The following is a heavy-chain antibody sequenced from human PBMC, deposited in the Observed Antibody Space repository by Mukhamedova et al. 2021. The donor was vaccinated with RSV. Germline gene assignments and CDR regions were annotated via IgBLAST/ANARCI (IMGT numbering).Heavy chain of an antibody. Sequence: VDSVKGRFTISRDNAKNSLYLQMNSLRAEDTAVYYCARDHEEAGLIFDYWGQGTLLTVSS. J-gene: IGHJ4*02. V-gene: IGHV3-7*03. D-gene: IGHD6-19*01. CDR3: ARDHEEAGLIFDY.